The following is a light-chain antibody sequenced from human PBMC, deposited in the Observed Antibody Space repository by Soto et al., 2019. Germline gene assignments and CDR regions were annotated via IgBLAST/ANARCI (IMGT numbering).Light chain of an antibody. Sequence: IQLTQSPSSLSASVGDSVTITCRASQDITSYLAWYQQKPGKAPNLLIYGASTLQSGVPSRFSGSGSGTDFTLTISSLQAEDFATYYCLQHDSYPWTFGQGTKVEIK. CDR2: GAS. CDR3: LQHDSYPWT. V-gene: IGKV1-9*01. J-gene: IGKJ1*01. CDR1: QDITSY.